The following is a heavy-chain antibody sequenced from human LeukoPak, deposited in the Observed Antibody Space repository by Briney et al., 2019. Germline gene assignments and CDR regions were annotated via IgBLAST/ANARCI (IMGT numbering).Heavy chain of an antibody. J-gene: IGHJ4*02. CDR3: TIIPNVILFTHYFEY. CDR2: IIPIFGTA. V-gene: IGHV1-69*01. CDR1: GGTFSSYA. Sequence: GSSVKVSCKASGGTFSSYAISRVRQAPGQGLEWMGGIIPIFGTANYGQKFQGRVTITADESTSTAYMELSSLRSEDTAVYYCTIIPNVILFTHYFEYWGQGTLVTVSS. D-gene: IGHD2-21*01.